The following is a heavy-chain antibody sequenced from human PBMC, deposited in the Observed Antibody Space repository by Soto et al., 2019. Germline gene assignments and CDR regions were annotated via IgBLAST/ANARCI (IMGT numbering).Heavy chain of an antibody. J-gene: IGHJ6*02. CDR1: GGTFSSYA. CDR2: IIPIFGTA. Sequence: SVKVSCKASGGTFSSYAISWVRQAPGQGLEWMGGIIPIFGTANYAQKFQGRVTISADESTNTAYMDLGSLRSEDTAVYYCARSLYSSSWYHSGNSYSYYGMDVWGQGTTVTVSS. V-gene: IGHV1-69*13. CDR3: ARSLYSSSWYHSGNSYSYYGMDV. D-gene: IGHD6-13*01.